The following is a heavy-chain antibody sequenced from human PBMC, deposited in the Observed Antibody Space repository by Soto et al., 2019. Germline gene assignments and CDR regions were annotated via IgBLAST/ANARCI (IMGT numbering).Heavy chain of an antibody. D-gene: IGHD6-19*01. CDR3: ARDGLRGLGGPQAVAGGWFGP. CDR1: GFTFDDYA. CDR2: ISWEGDRK. J-gene: IGHJ5*02. V-gene: IGHV3-43D*04. Sequence: PGGSLRLSCEASGFTFDDYAMHWVRQRPGKGLDWVSLISWEGDRKYYADSVKGRFTISRDNSKNSLYLQMNSLRTEDTALYYCARDGLRGLGGPQAVAGGWFGPWGRGTLVTVSS.